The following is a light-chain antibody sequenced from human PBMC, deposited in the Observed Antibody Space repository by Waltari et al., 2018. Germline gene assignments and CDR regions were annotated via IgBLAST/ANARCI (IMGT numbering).Light chain of an antibody. Sequence: QLALTQSPSASASLGASVKLTCTLNSGHSSNVVAWLQQQPETGPRYLMKVNSDGSHSKGDGIPDRFSGSGSGAERYLTLSSLQSEDEADYYCQTGGHGTWGVGGGTKLTIL. CDR3: QTGGHGTWG. CDR1: SGHSSNV. J-gene: IGLJ3*02. V-gene: IGLV4-69*02. CDR2: VNSDGSH.